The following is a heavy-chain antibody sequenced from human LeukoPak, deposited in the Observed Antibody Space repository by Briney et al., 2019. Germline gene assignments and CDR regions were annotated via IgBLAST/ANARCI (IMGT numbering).Heavy chain of an antibody. J-gene: IGHJ5*02. CDR3: AGETYYYGSGSLRSHWFDP. CDR1: GYTFTSYY. CDR2: INPSGGST. D-gene: IGHD3-10*01. V-gene: IGHV1-46*01. Sequence: VASVKVSCKASGYTFTSYYMHWVRQAPGQGLEWMGIINPSGGSTSYAQKFQGRVTMTRDMSTSTVYMELSSLRSEDTAVYYCAGETYYYGSGSLRSHWFDPWGQGTLVTVSS.